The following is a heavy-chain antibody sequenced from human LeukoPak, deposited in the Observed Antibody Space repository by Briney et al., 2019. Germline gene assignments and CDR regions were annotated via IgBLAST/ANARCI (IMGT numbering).Heavy chain of an antibody. V-gene: IGHV3-11*04. CDR1: GFTFSDYY. CDR2: MGTRWSTI. CDR3: ARDRIPGAFSYGYGYADMGV. Sequence: PLGCLRLSCVASGFTFSDYYMTWVRQAPGKGLEWVSYMGTRWSTIYYADSVGGRFTISRDNAKNSLYLQMDSLRVEDTAVYYCARDRIPGAFSYGYGYADMGVWGKGTTVRVSS. D-gene: IGHD5-18*01. J-gene: IGHJ6*03.